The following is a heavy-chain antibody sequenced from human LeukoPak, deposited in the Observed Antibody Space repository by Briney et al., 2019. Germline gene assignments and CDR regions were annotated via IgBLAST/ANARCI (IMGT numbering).Heavy chain of an antibody. D-gene: IGHD1-14*01. CDR2: LSWDGGST. Sequence: GGSLRLSCVASGFMFDDYAMHWVRQAPGKSLEWVSFLSWDGGSTYYADSVKGRFTISRDNSKNSLYLQMNSLRPEDTALYYCANDNLRLQSSSSGTLDYWGHGTLVTVSS. CDR3: ANDNLRLQSSSSGTLDY. J-gene: IGHJ4*01. V-gene: IGHV3-43D*03. CDR1: GFMFDDYA.